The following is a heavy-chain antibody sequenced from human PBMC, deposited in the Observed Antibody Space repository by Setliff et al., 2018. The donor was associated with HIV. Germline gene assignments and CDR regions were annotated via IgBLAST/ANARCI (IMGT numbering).Heavy chain of an antibody. CDR1: GVSLSSESYY. CDR3: ARIHPDILINWRFGAFDI. CDR2: IYYNGKI. J-gene: IGHJ3*02. V-gene: IGHV4-39*01. D-gene: IGHD2-8*01. Sequence: NPSETLSLTCTVSGVSLSSESYYWGWVRQPPGKGLEWVGSIYYNGKIFYNPSLRSRVTIALSRSNNQFSLKLNSVTAADTAVYYCARIHPDILINWRFGAFDIWGQGTKVTVSS.